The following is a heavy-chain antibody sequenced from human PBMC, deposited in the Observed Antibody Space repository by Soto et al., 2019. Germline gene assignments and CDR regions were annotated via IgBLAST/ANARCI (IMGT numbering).Heavy chain of an antibody. J-gene: IGHJ4*02. V-gene: IGHV1-69*19. CDR3: AREVQVHTPAFVY. Sequence: QVQLVQSGAEMKKPGSSVKVSCQSSGGTFNTYAMNWVRQAPGQGPEWMGDISPMFAAANYAPKFQGRVTITADESTGTSYMQVSSLTSEDTALYFCAREVQVHTPAFVYWGQGTLVTVSS. D-gene: IGHD3-10*01. CDR2: ISPMFAAA. CDR1: GGTFNTYA.